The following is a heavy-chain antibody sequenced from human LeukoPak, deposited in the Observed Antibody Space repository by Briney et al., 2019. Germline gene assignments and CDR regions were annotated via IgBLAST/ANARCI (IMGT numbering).Heavy chain of an antibody. CDR2: INWNGVST. D-gene: IGHD3-10*02. CDR3: AELGITMIGGV. CDR1: GFTFDDYG. V-gene: IGHV3-20*04. J-gene: IGHJ6*04. Sequence: GGSLRLSCAAAGFTFDDYGMSWVRQAPGKGLEWVSDINWNGVSTRYADSVKGRFTISRDNAKNSLYLQMNSLRAEDTAVYYCAELGITMIGGVWGKGTTVTISS.